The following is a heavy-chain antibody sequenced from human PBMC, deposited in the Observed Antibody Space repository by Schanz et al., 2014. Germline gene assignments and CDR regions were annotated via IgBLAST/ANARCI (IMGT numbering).Heavy chain of an antibody. Sequence: EVQLVESGGGLVKPGGSLRLSCAASGFTFSSYGMNWVRQAPGKGLEWVSCITGGSTTYTYYADSVRGRFTISRDNAKSSVYLQMNSLRAEDTAVYYCARSGVDVWGQGTTVTVSS. J-gene: IGHJ6*02. CDR2: ITGGSTTYT. V-gene: IGHV3-21*01. CDR3: ARSGVDV. D-gene: IGHD3-10*01. CDR1: GFTFSSYG.